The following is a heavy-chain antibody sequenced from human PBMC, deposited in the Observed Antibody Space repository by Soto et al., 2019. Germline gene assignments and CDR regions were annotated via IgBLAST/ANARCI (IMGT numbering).Heavy chain of an antibody. D-gene: IGHD6-13*01. J-gene: IGHJ5*02. CDR2: VNAGNGDT. CDR3: ATPLGATGGGGYNWFDP. Sequence: QVQLVQSGAEVKKPGASVKVSCQASGYTFTNYVMHWVRQAPGQSLEWMGWVNAGNGDTKYSQKFQDRVTMTRDTSANTAYLELRSLRSEDTGVHYCATPLGATGGGGYNWFDPWGQGTLVTVSS. V-gene: IGHV1-3*01. CDR1: GYTFTNYV.